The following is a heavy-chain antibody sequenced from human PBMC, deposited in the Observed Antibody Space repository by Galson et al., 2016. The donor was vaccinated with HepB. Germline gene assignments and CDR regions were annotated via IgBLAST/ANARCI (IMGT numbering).Heavy chain of an antibody. J-gene: IGHJ6*02. Sequence: SVKVSCKASGSTFNVYFVHWVRQAPGQGLEWMGIINPSGGSTSYAQKFQGRVTMTRDTSTSTVYMELRSLRSEDTAVYHCARDPCGGDCYSPYRFYHYDMDVWGQGTTVTVSS. CDR3: ARDPCGGDCYSPYRFYHYDMDV. V-gene: IGHV1-46*02. D-gene: IGHD2-21*02. CDR2: INPSGGST. CDR1: GSTFNVYF.